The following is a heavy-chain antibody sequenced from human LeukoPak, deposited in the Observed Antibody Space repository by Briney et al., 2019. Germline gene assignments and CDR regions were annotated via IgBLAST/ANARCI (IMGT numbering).Heavy chain of an antibody. Sequence: GKSLRLSCAASGFPFSSHGIHWVRQAPGKGLEWVAVISYDGSNTYYAESVKGRFTISRDNAKNSLYLQMNDLRPDDTAVYYCAKASTVTTNGFSAIDIWGQGTRVTVS. CDR1: GFPFSSHG. V-gene: IGHV3-30*18. CDR3: AKASTVTTNGFSAIDI. CDR2: ISYDGSNT. D-gene: IGHD4-17*01. J-gene: IGHJ3*02.